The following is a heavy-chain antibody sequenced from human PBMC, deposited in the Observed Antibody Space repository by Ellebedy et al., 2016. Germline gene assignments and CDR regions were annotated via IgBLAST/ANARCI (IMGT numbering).Heavy chain of an antibody. J-gene: IGHJ4*02. V-gene: IGHV3-43D*03. D-gene: IGHD7-27*01. CDR3: AKDNRLGAPDYFFDY. CDR1: GFTFDDYA. Sequence: GESLKISCAASGFTFDDYAMHWVRQAPGKGLEWVSLVTWDGDSAYYADSVKGRFTISRDNRKNSVFLQMNSLRPEDTALYYCAKDNRLGAPDYFFDYWGQGTLVTVSP. CDR2: VTWDGDSA.